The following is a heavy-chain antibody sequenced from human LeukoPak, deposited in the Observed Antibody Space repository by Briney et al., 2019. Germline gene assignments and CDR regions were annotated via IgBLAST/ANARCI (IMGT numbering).Heavy chain of an antibody. CDR1: GFSFSSSW. V-gene: IGHV4-4*01. D-gene: IGHD3-22*01. CDR3: ARGPYSYDSSGAFDI. Sequence: GSLRLSCAASGFSFSSSWMSWVRQPPGKGLEWIGEIHHSGSTTYNASLKSRVTISVDTSKNQFSLKLSSVTAADTAVYFCARGPYSYDSSGAFDIWGQGTMVTVSS. CDR2: IHHSGST. J-gene: IGHJ3*02.